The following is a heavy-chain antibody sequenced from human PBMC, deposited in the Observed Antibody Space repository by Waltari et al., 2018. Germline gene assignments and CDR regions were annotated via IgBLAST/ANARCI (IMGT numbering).Heavy chain of an antibody. D-gene: IGHD2-21*01. Sequence: QVQLQESGPGLVNPSGTLSLTCAISGGSISNDNWWSWVRQPPGKGPEWIGEIYHSGSTHYNPSLQSRITISVDKSTNQFSLKLTSVTAADTVVYYCAEMGYYYFESWGQGTLVTVSS. CDR2: IYHSGST. V-gene: IGHV4-4*02. CDR1: GGSISNDNW. J-gene: IGHJ4*02. CDR3: AEMGYYYFES.